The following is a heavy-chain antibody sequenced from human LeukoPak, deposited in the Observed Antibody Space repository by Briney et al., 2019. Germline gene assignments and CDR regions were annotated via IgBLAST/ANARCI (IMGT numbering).Heavy chain of an antibody. J-gene: IGHJ4*02. V-gene: IGHV3-23*01. D-gene: IGHD4-11*01. CDR1: GFTFSSYA. CDR3: AKGLDYTTYGYYFDY. CDR2: IGAGGTFT. Sequence: PGGSLRLSCTASGFTFSSYAMNWVRQAPGKGLEWVSGIGAGGTFTYYADSVKGRFAIFRDNSRNTLYLQMNSLRADDTAEYYCAKGLDYTTYGYYFDYWGQGTLVTVSS.